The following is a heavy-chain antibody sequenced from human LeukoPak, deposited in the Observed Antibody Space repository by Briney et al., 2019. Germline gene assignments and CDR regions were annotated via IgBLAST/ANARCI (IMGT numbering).Heavy chain of an antibody. V-gene: IGHV4-34*01. CDR3: ARRVRFGDGRVFDS. CDR1: GGSFSDYY. J-gene: IGHJ4*02. Sequence: NPSETLSLTCAVYGGSFSDYYWSWIRQPPGKGLEWIGEINHSGNTNYNPSLKSRVTMSVDTSKNQFSLNLNSVTAADTAVYYCARRVRFGDGRVFDSWGQGTLATVSS. CDR2: INHSGNT. D-gene: IGHD5-24*01.